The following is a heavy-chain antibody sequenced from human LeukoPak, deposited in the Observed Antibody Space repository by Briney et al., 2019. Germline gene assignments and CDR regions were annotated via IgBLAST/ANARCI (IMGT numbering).Heavy chain of an antibody. D-gene: IGHD3-10*01. Sequence: GASVKVSCKASGYTFTSYDINWVRQATGQGLEWMGWMNPNSANTGYAQKFQGRVTMTRDTSINTAYMELISLTSEDTAVYYCARGWFGEIPFLDFWGQGTLVTVSS. CDR2: MNPNSANT. V-gene: IGHV1-8*01. CDR1: GYTFTSYD. CDR3: ARGWFGEIPFLDF. J-gene: IGHJ4*02.